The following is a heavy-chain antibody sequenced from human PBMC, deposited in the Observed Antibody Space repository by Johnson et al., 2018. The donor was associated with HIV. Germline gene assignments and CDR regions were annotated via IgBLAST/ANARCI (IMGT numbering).Heavy chain of an antibody. V-gene: IGHV3-15*01. D-gene: IGHD4-23*01. CDR2: IKRKTDGGTT. CDR3: TTDLGVVGGFDI. Sequence: VQLVESGGGVVQPGRSLRLSCAASGFTFSSYAMHWVRQAPGKGLEWVGRIKRKTDGGTTDYAAPVKGRFTISRDDSKTTLYLQMNSLKTEDTAVYYCTTDLGVVGGFDIWGQGTKVTVSS. J-gene: IGHJ3*02. CDR1: GFTFSSYA.